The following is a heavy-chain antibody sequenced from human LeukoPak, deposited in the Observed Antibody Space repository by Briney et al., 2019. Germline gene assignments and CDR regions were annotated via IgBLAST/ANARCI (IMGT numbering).Heavy chain of an antibody. V-gene: IGHV3-21*01. CDR1: GFTFSTYS. CDR2: TTSTGGTI. CDR3: ARGPTYYDPSGFYSEY. Sequence: GGSLRLSCAASGFTFSTYSMNWVRQAPGKGLEWVSSTTSTGGTIYYADSVKGRFTNSRDNAKNSLYLQMNSLRAEDTAVYFCARGPTYYDPSGFYSEYWGQGTLVTVSS. D-gene: IGHD3-22*01. J-gene: IGHJ4*02.